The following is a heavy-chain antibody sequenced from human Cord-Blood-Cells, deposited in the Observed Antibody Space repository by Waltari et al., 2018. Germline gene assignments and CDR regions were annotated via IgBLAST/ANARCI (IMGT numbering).Heavy chain of an antibody. CDR2: IIPILGIA. D-gene: IGHD2-2*01. CDR1: GGTFSSYT. CDR3: ARVYCSSTSCYGSWFDP. J-gene: IGHJ5*02. Sequence: QVQLVQSGAEVKKPGSSVKVSCKASGGTFSSYTISWVRPAPGQGLEWMGRIIPILGIANYAQKFQGRVTITADKSTSTAYMELSSLRSEDTAVYYCARVYCSSTSCYGSWFDPWGQGTLVTVSS. V-gene: IGHV1-69*02.